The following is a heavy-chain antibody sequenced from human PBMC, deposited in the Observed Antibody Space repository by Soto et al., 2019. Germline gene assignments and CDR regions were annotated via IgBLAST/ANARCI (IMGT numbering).Heavy chain of an antibody. J-gene: IGHJ6*02. CDR1: GGSISSYY. V-gene: IGHV4-59*08. CDR3: ARKGFGQLHGLVDV. CDR2: VHHSWGS. Sequence: QVQLQESGPGLVKPSETLSLSCTVSGGSISSYYWSWFRQSPGKRMEWIGYVHHSWGSSYNPSLHSRVAITLDTAKSQFSLQVTAVTATDTAVYYCARKGFGQLHGLVDVWGQGTTVTVSS. D-gene: IGHD3-10*01.